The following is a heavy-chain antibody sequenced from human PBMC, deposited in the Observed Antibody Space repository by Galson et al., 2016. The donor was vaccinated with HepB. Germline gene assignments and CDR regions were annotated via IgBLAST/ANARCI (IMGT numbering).Heavy chain of an antibody. V-gene: IGHV4-61*01. D-gene: IGHD3-3*01. CDR2: IEYFGFGST. Sequence: SETLSLTCTVSGGSVSSGSYYWNWIRQPPGKGLEWIGYIEYFGFGSTNYNPSLKSRVTMSVDTSKNPVSLKLSSVTAADTAVYYCGRGRRVTLRFLEWVFTGYFDYWGQGTLVTVSP. J-gene: IGHJ4*02. CDR3: GRGRRVTLRFLEWVFTGYFDY. CDR1: GGSVSSGSYY.